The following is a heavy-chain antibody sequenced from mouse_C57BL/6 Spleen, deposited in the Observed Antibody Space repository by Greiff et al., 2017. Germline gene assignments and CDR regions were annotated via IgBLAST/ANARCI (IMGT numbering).Heavy chain of an antibody. CDR1: GYSITSGYY. D-gene: IGHD1-1*01. CDR3: ARLITTVVATGYFDV. J-gene: IGHJ1*03. V-gene: IGHV3-6*01. CDR2: ISYDGSN. Sequence: EVQVVESGPGLVKPSPSLSLTCSVTGYSITSGYYWNWIRQFPGNKLEWMGYISYDGSNNYNPSLKNRISITRDTSKNQFFLKLNSVTTEDTATYYCARLITTVVATGYFDVWGTGTTVTVSS.